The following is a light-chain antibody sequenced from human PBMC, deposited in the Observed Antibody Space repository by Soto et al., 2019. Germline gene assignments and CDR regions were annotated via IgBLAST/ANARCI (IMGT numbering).Light chain of an antibody. V-gene: IGLV6-57*04. CDR3: QSYDSSNHDVV. CDR1: SGSIASNY. CDR2: EDN. Sequence: FMLTQPHSVSESPGKTVTISCTRSSGSIASNYVQWYQQRPGSAATTVIYEDNQRPSGVPDRFSGSIDSSSNSASLTISGLKTEDEADYYCQSYDSSNHDVVFGGGTKLTVL. J-gene: IGLJ2*01.